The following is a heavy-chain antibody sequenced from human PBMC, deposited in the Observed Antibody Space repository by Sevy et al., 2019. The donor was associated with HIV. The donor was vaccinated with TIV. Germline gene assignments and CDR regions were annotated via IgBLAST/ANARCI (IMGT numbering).Heavy chain of an antibody. J-gene: IGHJ4*02. V-gene: IGHV3-21*01. D-gene: IGHD2-15*01. Sequence: GGSLRLSCAASGFTFSSYSMNWVRQAPGKGLEWISSISSSSIYIYYADSVKGRFTISRDNAKNSLYLQMNSLRAEDTAVYYCARDRAFYCSGGSCYPRYYFDYWGQGTLVTVSS. CDR2: ISSSSIYI. CDR1: GFTFSSYS. CDR3: ARDRAFYCSGGSCYPRYYFDY.